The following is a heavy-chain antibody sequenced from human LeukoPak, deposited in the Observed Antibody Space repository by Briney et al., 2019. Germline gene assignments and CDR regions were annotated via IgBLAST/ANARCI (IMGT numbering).Heavy chain of an antibody. D-gene: IGHD2-8*01. CDR1: GGSISSRSYY. CDR2: IYHSGST. J-gene: IGHJ4*02. V-gene: IGHV4-39*02. CDR3: ARYTGVNGYYFDY. Sequence: SETLSLTCNDSGGSISSRSYYWSWLRQPPGKGLEWIATIYHSGSTYYNASLKSRVTISVDTSKSHFSLKLSSVTAADTAMYYCARYTGVNGYYFDYWGQGTLVTVSS.